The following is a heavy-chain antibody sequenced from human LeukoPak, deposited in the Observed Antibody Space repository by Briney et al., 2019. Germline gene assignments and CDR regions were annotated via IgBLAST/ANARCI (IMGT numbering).Heavy chain of an antibody. CDR3: ARDWGSSGWYNWFDP. J-gene: IGHJ5*02. CDR1: GFSIGNHG. Sequence: GTSLRISCEVSGFSIGNHGMHWVRQAPDKGLEWVAMISHDGGAKYYGDSVKGRLTISRDNSENTFYLQMNGLRVEDTAVYYCARDWGSSGWYNWFDPWGQGTLVTVSS. V-gene: IGHV3-30*03. CDR2: ISHDGGAK. D-gene: IGHD3-16*01.